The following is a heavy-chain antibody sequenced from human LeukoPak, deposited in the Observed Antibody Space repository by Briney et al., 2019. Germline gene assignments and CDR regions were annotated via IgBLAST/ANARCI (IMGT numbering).Heavy chain of an antibody. D-gene: IGHD5-12*01. V-gene: IGHV4-61*08. J-gene: IGHJ4*02. Sequence: SQTLSLTCTVSAGSISSGDYYWSWVRQPPGKGLEWIGYIYYSGSTNYNPSLKSRVTISVDTSKNQFSLKLSSVTAADTAVYYCARGKYRGYPPAPIDYWGQGTLVTVSS. CDR1: AGSISSGDYY. CDR3: ARGKYRGYPPAPIDY. CDR2: IYYSGST.